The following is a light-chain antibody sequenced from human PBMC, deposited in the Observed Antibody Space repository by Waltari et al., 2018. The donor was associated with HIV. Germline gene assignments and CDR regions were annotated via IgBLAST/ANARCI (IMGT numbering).Light chain of an antibody. CDR1: SSDIGYFDY. J-gene: IGLJ1*01. V-gene: IGLV2-11*01. Sequence: QSALTQPRSVSGSPGQSVTISCTGTSSDIGYFDYVSWYQQFPGKAPKVFIYEVNQRPSGVPERFTGSKSGITASLTIPGLQGEDEADYYCCSYAGAYTYVFGTGTKVTVL. CDR2: EVN. CDR3: CSYAGAYTYV.